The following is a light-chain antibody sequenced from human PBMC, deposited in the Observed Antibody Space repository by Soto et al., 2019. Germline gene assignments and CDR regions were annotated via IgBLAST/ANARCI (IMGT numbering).Light chain of an antibody. CDR3: QQYDERPSYT. Sequence: DIPMTQSPSSLSASVGDRVTITCQASQDINNYLNWYQQKPGKAPKLLIYDASNLETGVPSRFSGSGSGTDFTFTISSLQPEDVATYYCQQYDERPSYTFGQGTKLQIK. CDR1: QDINNY. J-gene: IGKJ2*01. V-gene: IGKV1-33*01. CDR2: DAS.